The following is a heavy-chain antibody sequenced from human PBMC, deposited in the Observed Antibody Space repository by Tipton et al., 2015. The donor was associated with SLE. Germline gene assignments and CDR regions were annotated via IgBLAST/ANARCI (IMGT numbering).Heavy chain of an antibody. V-gene: IGHV4-59*01. CDR3: ARGGVLGFHPSAFDI. D-gene: IGHD3-10*01. CDR1: GGSMTNYY. CDR2: VHYSGST. Sequence: TLSLTCIVSGGSMTNYYWSWIRQPPGKGLEWIGYVHYSGSTNYNPSLQSRVTVSVDTSKNHFSLKLSSVTAADTAVYYCARGGVLGFHPSAFDIWGQGTIVTVSS. J-gene: IGHJ3*02.